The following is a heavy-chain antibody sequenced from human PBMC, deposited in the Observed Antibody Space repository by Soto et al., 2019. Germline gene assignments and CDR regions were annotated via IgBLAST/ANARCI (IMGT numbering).Heavy chain of an antibody. CDR1: GGSISRYY. Sequence: PSETLSLTCTISGGSISRYYWSWIRQPPGKGLEWIGYIYYGGNSNYNPSLKSRVTISVDTSKNQFSLRLSSVTAADTAVYYCARARSKYGRERSYYYYMDVWAKGTTVTVSS. CDR2: IYYGGNS. J-gene: IGHJ6*03. V-gene: IGHV4-59*01. D-gene: IGHD2-2*01. CDR3: ARARSKYGRERSYYYYMDV.